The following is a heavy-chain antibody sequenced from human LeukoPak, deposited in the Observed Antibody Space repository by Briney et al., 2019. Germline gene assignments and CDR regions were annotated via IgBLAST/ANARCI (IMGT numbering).Heavy chain of an antibody. CDR2: IYYSGST. D-gene: IGHD3-16*01. V-gene: IGHV4-39*07. J-gene: IGHJ4*02. CDR3: AGGRSDPTDY. CDR1: GGSISGSSYY. Sequence: PSETLSLTCTVSGGSISGSSYYWGWIRQPPGKGLEWIGSIYYSGSTNYNPSLKSRVTISVDTSKNQFSLKLSSVTAADTAVYYCAGGRSDPTDYWGQGTLVTVSS.